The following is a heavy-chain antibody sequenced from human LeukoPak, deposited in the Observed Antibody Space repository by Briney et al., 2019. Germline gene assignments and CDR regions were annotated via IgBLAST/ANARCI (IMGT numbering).Heavy chain of an antibody. CDR2: IDPSDSYT. Sequence: GESLKISSKGSGYSFTSYWISWVRQMPGKGLEWMVRIDPSDSYTNYSPSFQGHVTISADKSISTAYLQWSSLKASDTAMYYCARLQCSSTSCYWYFDLWGRGTLVTVSS. D-gene: IGHD2-2*01. V-gene: IGHV5-10-1*01. CDR1: GYSFTSYW. J-gene: IGHJ2*01. CDR3: ARLQCSSTSCYWYFDL.